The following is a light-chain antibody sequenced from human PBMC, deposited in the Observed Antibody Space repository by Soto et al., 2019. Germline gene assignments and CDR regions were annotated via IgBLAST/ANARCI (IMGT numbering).Light chain of an antibody. V-gene: IGKV3-11*01. J-gene: IGKJ1*01. Sequence: EIVLTQSPATLALSPGERATLSCRAIESVSSYLAWYQQKPGQAPRLLIYDASNRATGVPARFSGSGSGTDFTLTISSLEPEDFAVYYCQQRSNLITFGQGTKVDNK. CDR2: DAS. CDR1: ESVSSY. CDR3: QQRSNLIT.